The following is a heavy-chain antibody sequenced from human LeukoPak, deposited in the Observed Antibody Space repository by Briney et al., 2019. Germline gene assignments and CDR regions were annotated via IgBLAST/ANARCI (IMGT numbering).Heavy chain of an antibody. CDR3: ARDPITMVRGSFDY. J-gene: IGHJ4*02. D-gene: IGHD3-10*01. CDR2: ISSSSSYI. Sequence: GGSLRLSCAASGFTFSSYSMNWVRQAPGKGLEWVSSISSSSSYIYYADSVTGRFTISRDNAKNSLYMQMNSLRAEDTAVYYCARDPITMVRGSFDYWGQGTLVTVSS. V-gene: IGHV3-21*01. CDR1: GFTFSSYS.